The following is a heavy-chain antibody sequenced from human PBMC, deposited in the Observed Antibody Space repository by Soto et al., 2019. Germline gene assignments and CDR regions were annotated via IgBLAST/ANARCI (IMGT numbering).Heavy chain of an antibody. CDR3: ARRDSGGFYRFFDS. J-gene: IGHJ4*02. Sequence: ASVKVSCKASGGSLSTNPISWVRQAPGQGLEWMGGTGSGTGPENHAQKFQGRLTVTADKSTSTVYMELTNLSSEDTAVYYCARRDSGGFYRFFDSWGQGTLVTVSS. V-gene: IGHV1-69*06. CDR1: GGSLSTNP. CDR2: TGSGTGPE. D-gene: IGHD2-15*01.